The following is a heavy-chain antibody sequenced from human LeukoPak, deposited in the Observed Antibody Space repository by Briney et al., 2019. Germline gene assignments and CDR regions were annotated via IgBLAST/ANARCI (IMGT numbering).Heavy chain of an antibody. CDR3: AKTEAPAAIRAGSDY. CDR1: GFTFSNYG. J-gene: IGHJ4*02. V-gene: IGHV3-23*01. D-gene: IGHD2-2*02. Sequence: RGSLRLSCAASGFTFSNYGMSWVRQAPGKGLEWVSTISGSGSATYNAGSVKGRFTTSRDNSNNTLYLQMNSLRAEDTAVYYCAKTEAPAAIRAGSDYWGQGTLVTVSS. CDR2: ISGSGSAT.